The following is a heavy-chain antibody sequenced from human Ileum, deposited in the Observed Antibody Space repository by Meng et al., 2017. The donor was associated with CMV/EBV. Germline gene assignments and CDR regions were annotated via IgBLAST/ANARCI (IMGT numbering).Heavy chain of an antibody. CDR2: VFTDSSKK. Sequence: GGSLRLSCDASGFPFSSYAVTWVRQAPGKGLEWVSVVFTDSSKKYYADSVMGRFTIFRDDSNSKVYLHMSSLRVDDTAVYYCAKGSKWVDPWGQGTLVTVSS. CDR3: AKGSKWVDP. V-gene: IGHV3-23*03. J-gene: IGHJ5*02. CDR1: GFPFSSYA. D-gene: IGHD3-10*01.